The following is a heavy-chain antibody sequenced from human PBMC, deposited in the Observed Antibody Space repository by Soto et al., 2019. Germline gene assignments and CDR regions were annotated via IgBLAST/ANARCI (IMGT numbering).Heavy chain of an antibody. J-gene: IGHJ4*02. CDR1: DGSLLNYY. CDR3: ARDNNDFWSLYPLAFDY. CDR2: LSTSGKV. D-gene: IGHD3-3*01. V-gene: IGHV4-4*07. Sequence: LALTCAVSDGSLLNYYWSWIRQPPGRGLEWIGRLSTSGKVVSKASLRSRLTMSVDTSKNQFSLRLTSVTAADTAVYYCARDNNDFWSLYPLAFDYWGQGARVTVSS.